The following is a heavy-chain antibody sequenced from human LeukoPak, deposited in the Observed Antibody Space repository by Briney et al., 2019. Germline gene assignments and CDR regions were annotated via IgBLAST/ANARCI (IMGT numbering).Heavy chain of an antibody. V-gene: IGHV4-39*01. D-gene: IGHD3-10*01. Sequence: NPSETLSLTCSVSGGSISSSSYYWGWIRQPPGKGLEWIGSIYYSGSTYYNPSLKSRVTISVDTSKNQFSLKLSSVTAADTAVYYCAFGGFVAFDIWGQGTMVTVSS. CDR1: GGSISSSSYY. CDR3: AFGGFVAFDI. CDR2: IYYSGST. J-gene: IGHJ3*02.